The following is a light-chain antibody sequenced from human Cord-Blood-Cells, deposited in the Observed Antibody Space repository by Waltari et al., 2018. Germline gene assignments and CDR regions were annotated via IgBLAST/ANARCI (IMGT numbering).Light chain of an antibody. Sequence: DIQMTQSPSTLSASVGERATITCRASQSISSWLAWYQQKPGKAPKLLIYDASSVESGVPSRFSGSGSGTEFTLTISSLQPDDFATYYCQQYNSWPTFGQGTKVEIK. CDR3: QQYNSWPT. J-gene: IGKJ1*01. CDR1: QSISSW. V-gene: IGKV1-5*01. CDR2: DAS.